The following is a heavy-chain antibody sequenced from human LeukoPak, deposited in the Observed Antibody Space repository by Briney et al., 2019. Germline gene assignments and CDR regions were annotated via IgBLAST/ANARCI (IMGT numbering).Heavy chain of an antibody. CDR1: GGSISSYY. CDR2: IYYSGST. D-gene: IGHD6-19*01. CDR3: ARGLGGIAVAAPYNWFDP. V-gene: IGHV4-59*12. Sequence: SETLSLTCTVSGGSISSYYWSWIRQPPGKGLEWIGSIYYSGSTYYNPSLKSRVTISVDTSKNQFSLKLSSVTAADTAVYYCARGLGGIAVAAPYNWFDPWGQGTLVTVSS. J-gene: IGHJ5*02.